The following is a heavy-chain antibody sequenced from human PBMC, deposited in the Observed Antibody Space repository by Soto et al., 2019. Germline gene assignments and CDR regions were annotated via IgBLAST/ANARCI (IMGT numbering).Heavy chain of an antibody. Sequence: ASVKVSCKASGYTFTSYYMHWVRQAPGQGLEWMGIINPSGGSTSYAQKFQGRVTMTRDTSTSTVYMELSSLRSEDTAVYYCARVCISRVLTPRDAFHIWGQGTMVTVS. V-gene: IGHV1-46*01. CDR2: INPSGGST. D-gene: IGHD3-16*01. J-gene: IGHJ3*02. CDR1: GYTFTSYY. CDR3: ARVCISRVLTPRDAFHI.